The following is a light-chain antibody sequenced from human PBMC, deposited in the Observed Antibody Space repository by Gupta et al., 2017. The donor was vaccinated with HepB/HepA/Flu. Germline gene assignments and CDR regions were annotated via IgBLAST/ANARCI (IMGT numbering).Light chain of an antibody. J-gene: IGLJ1*01. V-gene: IGLV1-44*01. CDR2: TSN. CDR3: AAWDDSLNGYV. Sequence: QSVLTQPPSASGTPGQRVTISCSGSSSNIGSNTVTWYQQLPGTAPKLLIYTSNHRPSGVPDRFSGSKSGTSASLAISGLQSDDEADYYCAAWDDSLNGYVFGSGTKVSVL. CDR1: SSNIGSNT.